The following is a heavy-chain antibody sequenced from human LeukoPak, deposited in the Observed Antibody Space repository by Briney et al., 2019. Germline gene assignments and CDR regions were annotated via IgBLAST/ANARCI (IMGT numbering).Heavy chain of an antibody. Sequence: ASVKVSCKESGYTFTGYNMHWVRQAPGQGLEWMGIINPSGGSTSYAQKFRGRVTMTRDTSTSTVYMELSSLRSEDTAVYYCARDGITAAALDYWGQGTLVTVSS. D-gene: IGHD6-13*01. CDR2: INPSGGST. V-gene: IGHV1-46*01. CDR3: ARDGITAAALDY. CDR1: GYTFTGYN. J-gene: IGHJ4*02.